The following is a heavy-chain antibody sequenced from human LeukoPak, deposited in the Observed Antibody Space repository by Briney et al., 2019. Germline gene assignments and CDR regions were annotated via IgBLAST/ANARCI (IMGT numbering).Heavy chain of an antibody. J-gene: IGHJ4*02. CDR2: ISAGGITT. Sequence: AGGSLRLSCAASGFTFGSYSMSWVRQAPGKGLEWVSVISAGGITTYYADSVKGRFTISRDNSKNTVFLQMSSLRAEDTALYYCAGKSGSGNFPLDYWGQGTLVTVSS. CDR1: GFTFGSYS. D-gene: IGHD3-10*01. V-gene: IGHV3-23*01. CDR3: AGKSGSGNFPLDY.